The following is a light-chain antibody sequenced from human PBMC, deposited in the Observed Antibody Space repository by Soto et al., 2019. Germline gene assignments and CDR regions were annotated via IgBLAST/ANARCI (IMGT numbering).Light chain of an antibody. CDR2: KAS. Sequence: DIQMAQSPSPLSSSLRDRVTIPFRASQSINSWLAWYQQKPGKAPKLLIYKASSLESGVPSRFSGSGSGTEFTHTISSLQPDDFATYYCQQYNSYSWTFGQGTKVDIK. CDR3: QQYNSYSWT. J-gene: IGKJ1*01. CDR1: QSINSW. V-gene: IGKV1-5*03.